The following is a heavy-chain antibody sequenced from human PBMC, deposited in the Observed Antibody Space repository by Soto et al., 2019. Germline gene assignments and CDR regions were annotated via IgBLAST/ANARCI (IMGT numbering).Heavy chain of an antibody. V-gene: IGHV3-64D*08. CDR3: VKDRQQQLVPNYYYGMDV. D-gene: IGHD6-13*01. Sequence: GGSLRLSCSASGFTFSSYAMHWVRQAPGKGLEYVSAISSNGGSTYYADSVKGRFTISRDNSKNTLYLQMSSLRAEDTAVYYGVKDRQQQLVPNYYYGMDVWGQGTTVTVSS. CDR1: GFTFSSYA. CDR2: ISSNGGST. J-gene: IGHJ6*02.